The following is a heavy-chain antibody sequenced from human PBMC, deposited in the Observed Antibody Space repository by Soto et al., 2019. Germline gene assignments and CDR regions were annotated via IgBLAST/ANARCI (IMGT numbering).Heavy chain of an antibody. CDR2: ISAYNGNT. CDR3: ARVVPAAQIFDD. J-gene: IGHJ4*02. CDR1: GYTFTSYG. D-gene: IGHD2-2*01. Sequence: GASVKVSCKASGYTFTSYGISWVRQAPGQGLEWMGWISAYNGNTNYAQKLQGRVTMTTDTSPSTAYMELRSLRSDDTHVYYCARVVPAAQIFDDWGQRTLVSVSS. V-gene: IGHV1-18*01.